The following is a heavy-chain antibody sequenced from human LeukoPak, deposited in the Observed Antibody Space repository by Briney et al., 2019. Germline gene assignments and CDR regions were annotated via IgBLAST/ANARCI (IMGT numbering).Heavy chain of an antibody. Sequence: SETLSLTCTVSGSSISSYYWSWIRQPAGKGLEWIGRIYTSGSTNYNPSLKSRVTMSVDTSKNQFSLKLSSVTAADTAVYYCARDVYCSGGSCYRPSNWFDPWGQGTLVTVSS. CDR3: ARDVYCSGGSCYRPSNWFDP. CDR1: GSSISSYY. J-gene: IGHJ5*02. V-gene: IGHV4-4*07. D-gene: IGHD2-15*01. CDR2: IYTSGST.